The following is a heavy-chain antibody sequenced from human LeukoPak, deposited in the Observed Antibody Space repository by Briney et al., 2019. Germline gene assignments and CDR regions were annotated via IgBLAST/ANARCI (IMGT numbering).Heavy chain of an antibody. J-gene: IGHJ4*02. Sequence: GGSLRLSCEASGFIFSRYRIHWVRQAPGKGLVWISGITDSGGATFYADSVKGRFTISRDNSKSAVFLQMNSLRAEDTAVYYCAKDGGRDGYNEVDYWGQGTLVTVSS. D-gene: IGHD5-24*01. V-gene: IGHV3-23*01. CDR2: ITDSGGAT. CDR3: AKDGGRDGYNEVDY. CDR1: GFIFSRYR.